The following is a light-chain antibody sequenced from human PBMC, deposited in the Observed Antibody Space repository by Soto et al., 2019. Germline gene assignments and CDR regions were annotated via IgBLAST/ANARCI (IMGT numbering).Light chain of an antibody. V-gene: IGLV2-11*01. CDR1: SSDVGGYTY. J-gene: IGLJ3*02. Sequence: QSALTQPRSVSGSPGQSVTISCSGTSSDVGGYTYVSWYQHHPGKAPKLMIYDVSKRPSGVPDRFSGSKSGNTASLTISGLQPEDEADYYCCSYGGRYTLLFGGGTQLTVL. CDR3: CSYGGRYTLL. CDR2: DVS.